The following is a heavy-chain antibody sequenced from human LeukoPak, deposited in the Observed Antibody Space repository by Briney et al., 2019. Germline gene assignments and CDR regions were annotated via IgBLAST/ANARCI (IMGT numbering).Heavy chain of an antibody. D-gene: IGHD6-13*01. V-gene: IGHV4-59*01. CDR3: ARGGSNWYDGVDY. J-gene: IGHJ4*02. CDR1: GGSISGFY. CDR2: IYYSGST. Sequence: SETLSLTCTVSGGSISGFYWGWIRQPPGKGLEWIGFIYYSGSTNYNPSLESRVTISVDTSKNQFSLKLSSVTAADTAVYYCARGGSNWYDGVDYWGQGTLVTVSS.